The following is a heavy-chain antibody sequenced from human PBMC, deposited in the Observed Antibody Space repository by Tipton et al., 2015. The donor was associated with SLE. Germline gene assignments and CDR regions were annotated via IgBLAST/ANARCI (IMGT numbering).Heavy chain of an antibody. CDR1: GGFIGSRSYY. J-gene: IGHJ4*02. V-gene: IGHV4-39*07. CDR2: VSYLGST. CDR3: ATSPLTV. Sequence: TLSLTCSVSGGFIGSRSYYWGWIRQPPGKGLEWIGSVSYLGSTSYNATLESRVTISIDTSKKHFSLKLGSVTAADTAVYYCATSPLTVGGQGTLVTVSS.